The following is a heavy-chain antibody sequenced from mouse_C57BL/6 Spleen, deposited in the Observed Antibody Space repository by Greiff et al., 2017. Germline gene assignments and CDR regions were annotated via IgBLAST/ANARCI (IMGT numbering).Heavy chain of an antibody. CDR1: GYTFTDYE. CDR3: TREQSSGLLWLRGKGFDY. CDR2: IDPETGGT. Sequence: QVQLQQSGAELVRPGASVTLSCKASGYTFTDYEMHWVKQTPVHGLEWIGAIDPETGGTAYNQKFKGKAILTADKSSSTAYMELRSLTSEDSAVYYCTREQSSGLLWLRGKGFDYWGQGTTLTVSS. J-gene: IGHJ2*01. V-gene: IGHV1-15*01. D-gene: IGHD2-2*01.